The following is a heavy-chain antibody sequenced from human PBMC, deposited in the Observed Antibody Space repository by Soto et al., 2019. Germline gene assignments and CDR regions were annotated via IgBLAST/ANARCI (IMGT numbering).Heavy chain of an antibody. V-gene: IGHV3-9*01. CDR2: ISWNSGSI. J-gene: IGHJ6*03. Sequence: GGSLRLSCAASGFTFDDYAMHWVRQAPGKGLEWVSGISWNSGSIGYADSVKGRFTISRDNAKNSLYLQMNSLRAEDTALYYCAKETRSTNGVWGPNYYYYMDVWGKGTTVTVSS. D-gene: IGHD2-8*01. CDR3: AKETRSTNGVWGPNYYYYMDV. CDR1: GFTFDDYA.